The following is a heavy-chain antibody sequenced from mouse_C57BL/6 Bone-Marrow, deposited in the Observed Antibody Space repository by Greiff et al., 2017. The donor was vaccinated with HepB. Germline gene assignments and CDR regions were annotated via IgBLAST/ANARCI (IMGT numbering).Heavy chain of an antibody. J-gene: IGHJ1*03. CDR1: GFTFSSYT. CDR3: AGPAATEGYFDV. CDR2: ISGGGGNT. D-gene: IGHD1-2*01. V-gene: IGHV5-9*01. Sequence: EVQGVESGGGLVKPGGSLKLSCAASGFTFSSYTMSWVRQTPEKRLEWVATISGGGGNTYYPDSVKGRFTISRDNAKNTLYLQMSSLRSEDTALYYGAGPAATEGYFDVWGTGTRSPSPQ.